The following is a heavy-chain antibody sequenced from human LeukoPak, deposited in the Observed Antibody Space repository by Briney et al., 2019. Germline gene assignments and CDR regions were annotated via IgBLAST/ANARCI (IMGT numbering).Heavy chain of an antibody. Sequence: ASVKVSCKASGGTFSSYAISWVRQAPGQGLEWMGRIIPILGIANYAQKFQGRVTITADKSTSTAYMELSSLRSEDTAVYYCARDFPLVGANSYYFDYWGQGTLVTVSS. CDR3: ARDFPLVGANSYYFDY. CDR1: GGTFSSYA. CDR2: IIPILGIA. V-gene: IGHV1-69*04. D-gene: IGHD1-26*01. J-gene: IGHJ4*02.